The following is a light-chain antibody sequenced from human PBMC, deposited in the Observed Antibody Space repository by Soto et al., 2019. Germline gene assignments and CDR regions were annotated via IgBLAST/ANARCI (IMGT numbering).Light chain of an antibody. CDR3: QQYEDWPLT. V-gene: IGKV3-15*01. Sequence: EIVMTQSSATLSVSPGQGATLSCRASQSVKSHLAGYQQKPGQTPRLLIYVESTRATAIPARFSGSGSGTEFTLTINSLQSEDAAVYDCQQYEDWPLTFGGGTKLELK. J-gene: IGKJ4*01. CDR2: VES. CDR1: QSVKSH.